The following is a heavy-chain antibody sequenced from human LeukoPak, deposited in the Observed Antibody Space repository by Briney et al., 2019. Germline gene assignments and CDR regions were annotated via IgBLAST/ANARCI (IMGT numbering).Heavy chain of an antibody. CDR3: ARDCSSTSCRGGFDP. CDR2: IYSCGST. Sequence: GGALRLSCAASGVTVSSNYMSWVRQAPGKGLEGVSIIYSCGSTYYADSVKGRFAISRDNSKNTMYLQMNSLRAEDTAVYYCARDCSSTSCRGGFDPWGQGTLVTVSS. J-gene: IGHJ5*02. V-gene: IGHV3-66*03. CDR1: GVTVSSNY. D-gene: IGHD2-2*01.